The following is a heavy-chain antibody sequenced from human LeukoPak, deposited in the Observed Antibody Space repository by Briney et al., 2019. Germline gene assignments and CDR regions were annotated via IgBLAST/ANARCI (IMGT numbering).Heavy chain of an antibody. CDR2: ISGSGGST. D-gene: IGHD3-10*01. V-gene: IGHV3-23*01. CDR3: AKDGGLLWFGELPRTFYYMDV. CDR1: GFTFSSYA. J-gene: IGHJ6*03. Sequence: PGGSLRLSCAASGFTFSSYAMSWVRQAPGKGLEWVSAISGSGGSTYYADSVKGWFTISRDNSKNTLYLQMNSLRAEDTAVYYCAKDGGLLWFGELPRTFYYMDVWGKGTTVTVSS.